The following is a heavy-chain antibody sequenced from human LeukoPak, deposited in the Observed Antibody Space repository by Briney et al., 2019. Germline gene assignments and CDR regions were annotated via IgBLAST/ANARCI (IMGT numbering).Heavy chain of an antibody. Sequence: EASETLSLTCAVYGGSFSGYYWSWIRQPPGKGLEWIGEINHSGSTNYNPSLKSRVTISVDMSKNQFSLKLSSVTAADTAVYYCARDSRRITIFGVVIGNWFDPWGQGTLVTVSS. CDR2: INHSGST. D-gene: IGHD3-3*01. CDR1: GGSFSGYY. CDR3: ARDSRRITIFGVVIGNWFDP. J-gene: IGHJ5*02. V-gene: IGHV4-34*01.